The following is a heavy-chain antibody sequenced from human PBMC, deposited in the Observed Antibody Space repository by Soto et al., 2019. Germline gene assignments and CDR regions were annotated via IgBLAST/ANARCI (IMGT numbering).Heavy chain of an antibody. CDR3: ARSNYRCSWPHDAFDI. CDR1: GYTFTSYD. D-gene: IGHD6-13*01. CDR2: MNPNSGNT. J-gene: IGHJ3*02. V-gene: IGHV1-8*01. Sequence: QVQLVQSGAEVKKPGASVKVSCKASGYTFTSYDINWVRQATGQGLEWMGWMNPNSGNTGYAQKFQGRVTMTRNTSISTAYMELSSLRSEDTAVYYCARSNYRCSWPHDAFDIWGQGTMVTVSS.